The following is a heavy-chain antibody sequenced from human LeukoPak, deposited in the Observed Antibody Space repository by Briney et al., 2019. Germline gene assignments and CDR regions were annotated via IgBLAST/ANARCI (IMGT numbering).Heavy chain of an antibody. CDR1: GYTFTSYG. CDR2: ISAYNGNT. CDR3: ARDRVGDDDY. D-gene: IGHD1-26*01. Sequence: GASVKVSCKASGYTFTSYGISWVRQAPGQGLEWMGWISAYNGNTNYAQKFQGRVTMTRDTSTSTVYMELSSLRSEDTAVYYCARDRVGDDDYWGQGTLVTVSS. V-gene: IGHV1-18*01. J-gene: IGHJ4*02.